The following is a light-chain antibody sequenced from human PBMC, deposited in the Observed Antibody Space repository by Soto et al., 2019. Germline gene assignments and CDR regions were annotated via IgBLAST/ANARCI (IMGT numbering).Light chain of an antibody. CDR3: VTWDGNLSAGV. CDR1: SXXIENNY. J-gene: IGLJ2*01. CDR2: EDN. Sequence: XSVXXXXXXXSAXXXXXVTXSXXXGSXXIENNYVSWYQHFPGTAPKLLFYEDNNRPSGIPDRFSGSKSGTSATLGITGLQTGDEADYYCVTWDGNLSAGVFGGGTKLTVL. V-gene: IGLV1-51*02.